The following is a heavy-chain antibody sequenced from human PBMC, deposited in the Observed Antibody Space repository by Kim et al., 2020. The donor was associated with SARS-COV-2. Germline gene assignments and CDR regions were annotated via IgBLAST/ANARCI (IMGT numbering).Heavy chain of an antibody. CDR2: IWFDGSDK. CDR3: AKDSDGAANPDY. CDR1: GFTFRNYG. J-gene: IGHJ4*02. Sequence: GRSLRLSCAASGFTFRNYGMHWVRQAPGKGLEWVAIIWFDGSDKYYADSVKGRFTISRDNSKNTLFLQMNSLRAEDTAVYYCAKDSDGAANPDYWGQGTLVTVSS. D-gene: IGHD4-17*01. V-gene: IGHV3-33*06.